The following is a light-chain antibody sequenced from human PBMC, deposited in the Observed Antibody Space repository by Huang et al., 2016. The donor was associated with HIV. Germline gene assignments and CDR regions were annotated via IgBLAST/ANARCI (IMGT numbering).Light chain of an antibody. CDR3: QQRYNTPLT. CDR2: AAS. V-gene: IGKV1-39*01. Sequence: DIQMTQSPPSLSASVGDSVTITCRESQSINSDLKWYQQKPGKAPKVLIYAASSLQSGVTSEFSGSGSGTDYTLTINSLQPEDFAIYYCQQRYNTPLTFGGGTRLEI. J-gene: IGKJ4*01. CDR1: QSINSD.